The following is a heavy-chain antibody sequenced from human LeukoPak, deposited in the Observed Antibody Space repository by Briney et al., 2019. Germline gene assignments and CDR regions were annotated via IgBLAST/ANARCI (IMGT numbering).Heavy chain of an antibody. V-gene: IGHV3-48*03. D-gene: IGHD1-26*01. CDR1: GFMFSSSE. CDR3: ASLPPGGAFS. CDR2: ISSSGSTI. Sequence: TGGSLRLSCAASGFMFSSSEMTWVRQGPGMGLEWVSYISSSGSTIYYADSVKGRFAISRDNAKDSLYLQMNSLRAEDTAVYYCASLPPGGAFSWGQGTLVTVSS. J-gene: IGHJ5*02.